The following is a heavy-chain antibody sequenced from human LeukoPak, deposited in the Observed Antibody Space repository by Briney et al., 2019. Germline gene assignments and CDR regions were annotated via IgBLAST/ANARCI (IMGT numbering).Heavy chain of an antibody. CDR1: GFTSSNAW. CDR2: IKSKTDGGTT. Sequence: GGSLRLSCAASGFTSSNAWMSRVLQAPRKGLEWVGRIKSKTDGGTTDYAAPVKDRFTISRDDSKNTLYLQMNSLKTEDTAVYYCTTDRLDYGDYVLDYWGQGTLVTVSS. J-gene: IGHJ4*02. CDR3: TTDRLDYGDYVLDY. D-gene: IGHD4-17*01. V-gene: IGHV3-15*01.